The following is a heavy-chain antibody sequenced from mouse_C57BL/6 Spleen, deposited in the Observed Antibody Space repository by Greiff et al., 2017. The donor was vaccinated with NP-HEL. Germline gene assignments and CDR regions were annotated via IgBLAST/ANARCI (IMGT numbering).Heavy chain of an antibody. CDR1: GYTFTSYW. V-gene: IGHV1-50*01. CDR3: ARGYYSNYGGFAY. CDR2: IVTSDSYT. J-gene: IGHJ3*01. D-gene: IGHD2-5*01. Sequence: QVQLQQSGADLVKPGASVTLSCTASGYTFTSYWMQWVNRRPGQGLEWIGEIVTSDSYTNYNQTFKGRATMTVDTSYNTAYLQLSCLTSEDSAVYYCARGYYSNYGGFAYWGQGTLVTVSA.